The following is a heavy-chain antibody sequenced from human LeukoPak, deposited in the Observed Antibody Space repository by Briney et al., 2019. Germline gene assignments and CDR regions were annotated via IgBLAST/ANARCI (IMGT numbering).Heavy chain of an antibody. D-gene: IGHD3-22*01. CDR3: ARGALYDDSSAY. J-gene: IGHJ4*02. V-gene: IGHV1-69*05. Sequence: SVKVSCKASGGTFSSYAISWVRQAPGQGLERMGRITPIFGTANYAQKFQGRVTITTDESTSTAYMELSSLRSEDTAVYYCARGALYDDSSAYWGQGTLVTVSS. CDR2: ITPIFGTA. CDR1: GGTFSSYA.